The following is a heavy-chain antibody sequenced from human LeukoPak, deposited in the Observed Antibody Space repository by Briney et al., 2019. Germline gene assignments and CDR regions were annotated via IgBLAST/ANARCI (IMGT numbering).Heavy chain of an antibody. J-gene: IGHJ4*02. D-gene: IGHD3-10*01. V-gene: IGHV3-30-3*01. Sequence: HPGGSLRLSCAASGFTFGRNALHWVRQAPGKGLEWVAVISYDGSNKYYADSVKGRFTISRDNSKNTLYLQMNSLRAEDTAVYYCARGSTDYYGSGVGDYWGQGTLVTVSS. CDR3: ARGSTDYYGSGVGDY. CDR2: ISYDGSNK. CDR1: GFTFGRNA.